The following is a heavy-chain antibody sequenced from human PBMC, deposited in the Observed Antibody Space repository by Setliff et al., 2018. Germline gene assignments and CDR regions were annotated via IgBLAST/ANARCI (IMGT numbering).Heavy chain of an antibody. J-gene: IGHJ4*02. D-gene: IGHD2-8*01. CDR3: SRLVRYCTTTTCQSVPGAEV. CDR1: GYTLINYG. Sequence: ASVKVSCKASGYTLINYGISWVRQAPGQGLEWMGWIGAYTGNTNYAQKFQGRVTMTTDTSTSTAYMELRSLRSDDMAVYYCSRLVRYCTTTTCQSVPGAEVWGQGTLVTV. CDR2: IGAYTGNT. V-gene: IGHV1-18*03.